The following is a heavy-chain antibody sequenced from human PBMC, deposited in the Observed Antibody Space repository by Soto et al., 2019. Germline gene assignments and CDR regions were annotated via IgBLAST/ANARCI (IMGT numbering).Heavy chain of an antibody. CDR1: GFTFSSYA. D-gene: IGHD5-12*01. CDR2: ISSSGGST. J-gene: IGHJ3*01. Sequence: EVQLLESGGGLVQPGGSLRLSCAASGFTFSSYAMGWVRQAPGKGLQWISVISSSGGSTYYADSVKGRFTIARDNSKDTLFLDMNAVTADDTALYYCTWSLVARDAFDEWGQGTMVIVSS. V-gene: IGHV3-23*01. CDR3: TWSLVARDAFDE.